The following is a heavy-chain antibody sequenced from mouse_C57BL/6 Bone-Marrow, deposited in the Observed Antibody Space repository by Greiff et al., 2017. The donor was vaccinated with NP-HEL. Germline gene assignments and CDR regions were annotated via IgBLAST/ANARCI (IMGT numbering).Heavy chain of an antibody. V-gene: IGHV15-2*01. CDR3: ARKYYGSSPPYWYFDV. J-gene: IGHJ1*03. Sequence: VQLQQSGSELRSPGSSVKLSCKDFDSEVFPIAYMSWVRQKPGHGFEWIGGILPSIGRTIYGEKFEDKATLDADTLSNTAYLELNSLTSEDSAIYYCARKYYGSSPPYWYFDVWGTGTTVTVSS. CDR2: ILPSIGRT. D-gene: IGHD1-1*01. CDR1: DSEVFPIAY.